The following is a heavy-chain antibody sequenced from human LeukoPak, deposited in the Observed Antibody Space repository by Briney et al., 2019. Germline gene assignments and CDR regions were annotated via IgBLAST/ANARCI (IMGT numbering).Heavy chain of an antibody. CDR1: GGTFSSYA. J-gene: IGHJ4*02. CDR2: IIPIFGTA. D-gene: IGHD6-13*01. V-gene: IGHV1-69*05. CDR3: ARSGIAAADTSDY. Sequence: ASVKVSCKASGGTFSSYAISWVRQAPGQGLEWMGRIIPIFGTANYAQKFQGRVTITTDESTSTAYMELSSPRSEDTAVYYCARSGIAAADTSDYWGQGTLVTVSS.